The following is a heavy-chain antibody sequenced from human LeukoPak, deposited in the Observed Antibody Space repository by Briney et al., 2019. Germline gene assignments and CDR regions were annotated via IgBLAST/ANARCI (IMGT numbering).Heavy chain of an antibody. CDR1: GGSFSGYY. D-gene: IGHD6-19*01. V-gene: IGHV4-34*01. J-gene: IGHJ4*02. CDR3: ARELASGWLIDY. CDR2: INHSGST. Sequence: SETLSLTCAVYGGSFSGYYWSWIRQPPGKGLEWIGEINHSGSTNYNPSLKSRVTISVDTSKNQFSLKLSSVTAADTAVYYCARELASGWLIDYWGQGTLVTVSS.